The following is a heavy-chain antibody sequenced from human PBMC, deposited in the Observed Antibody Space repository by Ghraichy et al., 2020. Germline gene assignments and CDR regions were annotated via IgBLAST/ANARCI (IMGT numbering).Heavy chain of an antibody. J-gene: IGHJ3*02. Sequence: GESLRLSCAASEFTFSNYWMHWVRQGPGKGLVWVARISGDGSSTGYADSVQGRFTISRDNAKSTLYLQMHSLRAEDTAVYYCVPNAFDIWGQGTMVTVSS. CDR2: ISGDGSST. V-gene: IGHV3-74*01. CDR3: VPNAFDI. CDR1: EFTFSNYW.